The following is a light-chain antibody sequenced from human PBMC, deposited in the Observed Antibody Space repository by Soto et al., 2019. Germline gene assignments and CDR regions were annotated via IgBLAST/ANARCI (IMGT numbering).Light chain of an antibody. Sequence: EIVMTQSPATLSVSPGERATLSCRASQSVSSNLAWYQQKPGQAPRLLIYDASNRATGIPARFSGSGSGTDFTLTISSLEPEDFAVYYCQQRSNWLTFGGGTKVEIQ. J-gene: IGKJ4*01. V-gene: IGKV3-11*01. CDR2: DAS. CDR3: QQRSNWLT. CDR1: QSVSSN.